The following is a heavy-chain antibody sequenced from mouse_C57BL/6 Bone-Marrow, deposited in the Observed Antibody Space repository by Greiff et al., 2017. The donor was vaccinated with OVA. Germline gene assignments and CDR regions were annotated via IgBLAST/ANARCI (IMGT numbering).Heavy chain of an antibody. J-gene: IGHJ4*01. D-gene: IGHD1-1*01. Sequence: VQLKESGPVLVKPGPSVKISCKASGFTFTDYYMHWVKQSHGKSLEWIGLVYPYNGGNSYNQKFKGKATLTVDTTYSPAYMELNSLTSEDSAVYYCARAVITTVVEGGAMDYWGQGTSVTVSS. CDR3: ARAVITTVVEGGAMDY. CDR2: VYPYNGGN. V-gene: IGHV1-36*01. CDR1: GFTFTDYY.